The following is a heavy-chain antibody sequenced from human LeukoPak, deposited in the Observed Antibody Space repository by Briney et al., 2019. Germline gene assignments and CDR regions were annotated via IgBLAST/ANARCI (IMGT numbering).Heavy chain of an antibody. CDR1: GGSISSGSYY. CDR2: IYTSGST. V-gene: IGHV4-61*02. CDR3: ARDLGQFDP. J-gene: IGHJ5*02. Sequence: SETLSLTCTVSGGSISSGSYYWSWIRQPAGKGLEWIGRIYTSGSTNYNPSLKSRVTISVDTSKNQFSLKLSSVTAADTAVYYCARDLGQFDPWGQGTLVTVSS. D-gene: IGHD3-10*01.